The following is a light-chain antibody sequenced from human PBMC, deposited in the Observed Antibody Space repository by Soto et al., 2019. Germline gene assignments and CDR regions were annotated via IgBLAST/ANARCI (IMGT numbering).Light chain of an antibody. CDR3: QHYDRSTGT. CDR1: QSVRSND. CDR2: GAA. Sequence: EIVLTQSPDTLSLSPGERATLSCRASQSVRSNDLAWYQQKPGQAPRLLIYGAATRATGIPDRFSGSGSGTYFTLTSSSLEPEDFAVYYCQHYDRSTGTFGHRTNVDIK. J-gene: IGKJ1*01. V-gene: IGKV3-20*01.